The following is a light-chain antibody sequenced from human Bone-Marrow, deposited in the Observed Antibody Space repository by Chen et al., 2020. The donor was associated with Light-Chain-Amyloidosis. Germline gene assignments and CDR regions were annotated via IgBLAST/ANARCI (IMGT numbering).Light chain of an antibody. CDR2: DES. CDR3: QVWDRSGEQPV. J-gene: IGLJ3*02. Sequence: SYVLTQPSSVSVAPGQTATIACGGNNIGSTSVHWYQQTPGQAPLLVVYDESARPSGIPERVSGCNSGNTATLTISGVEAGDEADYYCQVWDRSGEQPVFGGGTKLTVL. V-gene: IGLV3-21*02. CDR1: NIGSTS.